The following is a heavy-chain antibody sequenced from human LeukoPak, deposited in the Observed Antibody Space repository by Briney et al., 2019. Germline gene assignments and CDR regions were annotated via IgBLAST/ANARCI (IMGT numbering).Heavy chain of an antibody. J-gene: IGHJ6*02. D-gene: IGHD3-22*01. Sequence: ASVKVSCKASGYTFTGYYMHWVRQAPGQGLEWMGWINPNSGGTNYAQKFQGWVTMTRDTSISTAYMELSRLRPDDTAVYYCARDAPSIYYDSSGYSYYYYGMDVWGQGTTVTVSS. CDR1: GYTFTGYY. CDR2: INPNSGGT. V-gene: IGHV1-2*04. CDR3: ARDAPSIYYDSSGYSYYYYGMDV.